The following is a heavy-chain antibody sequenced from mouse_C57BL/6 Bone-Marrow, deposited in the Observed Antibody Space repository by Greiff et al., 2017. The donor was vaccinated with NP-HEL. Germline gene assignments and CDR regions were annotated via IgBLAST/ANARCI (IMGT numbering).Heavy chain of an antibody. CDR3: ARHYYSNYFDY. Sequence: EVKVVESGGDLVKPGGSLKLSCAASGFTFSSYGMSWVRQTPDQRLEWVATFSSGGSYTYYTDSVKGRFTISRDNAKNTLYLQMSSLKSEDTAMYYCARHYYSNYFDYWGQGTTLTVSS. J-gene: IGHJ2*01. CDR1: GFTFSSYG. CDR2: FSSGGSYT. D-gene: IGHD2-5*01. V-gene: IGHV5-6*01.